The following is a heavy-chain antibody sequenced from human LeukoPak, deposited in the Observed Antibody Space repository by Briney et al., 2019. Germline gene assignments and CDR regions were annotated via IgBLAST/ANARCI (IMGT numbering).Heavy chain of an antibody. CDR2: INHSGST. J-gene: IGHJ4*02. V-gene: IGHV4-34*01. D-gene: IGHD6-19*01. CDR3: ARESRRARSVGY. CDR1: GGSFSGYY. Sequence: SETLSLTCAVYGGSFSGYYWSWIRQPPGKGLEWIGEINHSGSTNYNPSLKSRVTISVDTSKNQFSLKLSSVTAADTAVYYCARESRRARSVGYWGQGTLVTVSS.